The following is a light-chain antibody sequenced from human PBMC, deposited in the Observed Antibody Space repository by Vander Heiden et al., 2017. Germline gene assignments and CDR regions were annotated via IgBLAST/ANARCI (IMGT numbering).Light chain of an antibody. CDR3: YSYAGSYMV. CDR1: SSDVGGYNY. Sequence: QSSLTHPRSVSASPAQSVTISCTGTSSDVGGYNYVSWFQHHPGKALIRSIYDVTKRPSGVPARVYGSKSGTKANPTISGLQAEDDSYEYCYSYAGSYMVFGVGTKLTVL. J-gene: IGLJ2*01. CDR2: DVT. V-gene: IGLV2-11*01.